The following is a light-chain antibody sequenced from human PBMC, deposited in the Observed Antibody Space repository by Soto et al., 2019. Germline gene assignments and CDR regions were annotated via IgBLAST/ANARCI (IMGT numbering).Light chain of an antibody. CDR3: QQTYAIPWT. J-gene: IGKJ1*01. CDR1: QDIKSF. V-gene: IGKV1-39*01. Sequence: DIQMTQSPSSLSASVGDRVTITCRPGQDIKSFLNWYQQKPGKAPHLLIYGASRLQSGVPSRFSGSGPGTHFPLTITSLQPEDSASYVCQQTYAIPWTFGQGTTV. CDR2: GAS.